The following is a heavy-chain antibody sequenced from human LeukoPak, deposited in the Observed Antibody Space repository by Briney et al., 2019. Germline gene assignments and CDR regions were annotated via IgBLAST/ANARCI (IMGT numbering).Heavy chain of an antibody. CDR2: ISSSSSYI. Sequence: GGSLRLSCAASGFTFSSYSMNWVRQAPGKGLEWVSSISSSSSYIYYADSVKGRFTISRDNAKNSLCLQMNSLRAEDTAVYYCARDPRYYYDSSGYYYPYYFDYWGQGTLVTVSS. D-gene: IGHD3-22*01. CDR1: GFTFSSYS. V-gene: IGHV3-21*01. J-gene: IGHJ4*02. CDR3: ARDPRYYYDSSGYYYPYYFDY.